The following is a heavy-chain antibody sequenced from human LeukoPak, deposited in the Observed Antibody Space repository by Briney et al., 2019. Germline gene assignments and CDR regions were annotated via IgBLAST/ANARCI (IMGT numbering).Heavy chain of an antibody. Sequence: SQTLSLTCAVSGGSISSGGYSWSWLRQPPGKGLEWIGYIYHSGSTYYNPSLKSRVTISVDRSKNQFSLKLSSVTAADTAVYYCAKLGYCSSTSCYDYWGQGTLVTVSS. CDR2: IYHSGST. V-gene: IGHV4-30-2*01. CDR1: GGSISSGGYS. J-gene: IGHJ4*02. CDR3: AKLGYCSSTSCYDY. D-gene: IGHD2-2*01.